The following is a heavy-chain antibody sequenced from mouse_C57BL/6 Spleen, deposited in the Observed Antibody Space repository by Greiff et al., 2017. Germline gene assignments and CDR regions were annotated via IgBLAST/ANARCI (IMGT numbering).Heavy chain of an antibody. CDR1: GFTFSSYA. V-gene: IGHV5-9-1*02. Sequence: EVKLVESGEGLVKPGGSLKLSCAASGFTFSSYAMSWVRQTPEKRLEWVAYISSGGDYIYYADTVKGRFTISRDNARNTLYLQMSSLKSEDTAMYYCTRGNYSKKAMDYWGQGTSVTVSS. CDR2: ISSGGDYI. CDR3: TRGNYSKKAMDY. D-gene: IGHD2-5*01. J-gene: IGHJ4*01.